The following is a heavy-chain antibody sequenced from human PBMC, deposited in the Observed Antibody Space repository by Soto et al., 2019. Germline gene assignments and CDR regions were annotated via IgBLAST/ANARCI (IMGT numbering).Heavy chain of an antibody. V-gene: IGHV3-23*01. CDR1: GFTFSSYA. J-gene: IGHJ3*02. Sequence: GGSLRLSCAASGFTFSSYAMSWVRQAPGKGLEWVSAISGSGGSTYYADSVKGRFTISRDNSRNTLYLQMNSLRAEDTAVYYCAKHFATGYGDYFDAFDIWGQGTMVTVSS. CDR2: ISGSGGST. CDR3: AKHFATGYGDYFDAFDI. D-gene: IGHD4-17*01.